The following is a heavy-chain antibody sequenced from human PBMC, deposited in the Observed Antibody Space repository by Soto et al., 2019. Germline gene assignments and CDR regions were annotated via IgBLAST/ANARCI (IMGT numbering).Heavy chain of an antibody. V-gene: IGHV3-23*01. CDR2: ISGSGGST. Sequence: PGGSLRLSCAASGFTFSSYAMSWVRQAPRKGLEWVSAISGSGGSTYYADSVKGRFTISRDNSKNTLYLLMNSLRAQDTAVYYCAKEGQQLVHGAFDIWGQGTMVTVSS. CDR1: GFTFSSYA. D-gene: IGHD6-13*01. CDR3: AKEGQQLVHGAFDI. J-gene: IGHJ3*02.